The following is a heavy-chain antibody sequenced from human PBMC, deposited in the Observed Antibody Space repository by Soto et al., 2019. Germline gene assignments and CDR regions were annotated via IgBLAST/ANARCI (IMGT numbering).Heavy chain of an antibody. CDR2: IYYSGST. D-gene: IGHD5-12*01. CDR1: GGSISSYY. J-gene: IGHJ4*02. Sequence: QVQLQESGPGLVKPSETLSLTCTVSGGSISSYYWSWIRQPPGKGLEWIGYIYYSGSTNYNPSLKSRVTISVDTSKNQFSLKLSSGTAADTAVYYCARVRRVGDGYNFDYWGQGTLVTVSS. CDR3: ARVRRVGDGYNFDY. V-gene: IGHV4-59*01.